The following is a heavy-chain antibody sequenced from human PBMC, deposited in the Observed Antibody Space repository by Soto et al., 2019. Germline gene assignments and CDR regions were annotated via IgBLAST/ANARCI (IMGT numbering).Heavy chain of an antibody. CDR2: IYYSGST. D-gene: IGHD3-16*02. V-gene: IGHV4-31*03. Sequence: QVQLQESGPGLVKPSQTLSLTCTVSGGSISSGGYYWSWIRQHPGKGLEWIGYIYYSGSTYYNPSLQSRVTISVDTSKNQFSLKLSSVTAADTAVYYCARGITFGGVIVDYFDYWGQGTLVTVSS. CDR3: ARGITFGGVIVDYFDY. J-gene: IGHJ4*02. CDR1: GGSISSGGYY.